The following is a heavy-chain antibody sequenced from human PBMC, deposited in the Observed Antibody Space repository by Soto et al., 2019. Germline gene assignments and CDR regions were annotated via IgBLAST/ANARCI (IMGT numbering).Heavy chain of an antibody. CDR3: TSRVYTD. V-gene: IGHV3-7*01. CDR2: INQDGSQT. J-gene: IGHJ4*02. Sequence: EVQLVESGGGLVQPGGSLRISCAASGFNSDYSWMTWVRQAPGKGLECVATINQDGSQTFYVDSVKGRFTISRDNGKNSLYLQMNSLGADDTAVYYCTSRVYTDWGQGTLVTVSS. CDR1: GFNSDYSW. D-gene: IGHD4-4*01.